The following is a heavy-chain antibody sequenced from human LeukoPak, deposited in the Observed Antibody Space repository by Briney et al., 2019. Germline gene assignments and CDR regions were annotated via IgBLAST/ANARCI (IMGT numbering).Heavy chain of an antibody. D-gene: IGHD6-19*01. CDR1: GYSISSGYY. V-gene: IGHV4-38-2*02. J-gene: IGHJ4*02. Sequence: SETLSLTCTVSGYSISSGYYWGWIRQPPGKGLEWIGSIYHSGSTSYNPSLKSRVTISVDTSKNQFSLKLSSVPAADTAVYYCARGGWPFDYWGQGTLATVSS. CDR3: ARGGWPFDY. CDR2: IYHSGST.